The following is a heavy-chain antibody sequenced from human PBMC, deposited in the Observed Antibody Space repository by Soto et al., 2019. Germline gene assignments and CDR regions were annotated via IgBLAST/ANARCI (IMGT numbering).Heavy chain of an antibody. D-gene: IGHD6-19*01. V-gene: IGHV1-3*01. CDR3: ARSPPIAVAGTFDY. Sequence: ASVKVSCKASGYTFTSYAMHGVRQAPGQRLEWMGWINAGNGNTKYSQKFQGRVTITRDTSASTAYMELSSLRSEDTAVYYCARSPPIAVAGTFDYWGQGTLVTVSS. J-gene: IGHJ4*02. CDR1: GYTFTSYA. CDR2: INAGNGNT.